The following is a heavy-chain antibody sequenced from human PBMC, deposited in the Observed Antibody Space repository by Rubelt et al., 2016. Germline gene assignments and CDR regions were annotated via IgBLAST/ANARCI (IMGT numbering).Heavy chain of an antibody. CDR2: ISSTSSYT. CDR1: GFTFSNYT. V-gene: IGHV3-21*01. CDR3: ATTLHDFGDDDAVN. D-gene: IGHD4-17*01. Sequence: GGGLVKPGGSLRLPCAASGFTFSNYTMTWVLQAPGKGLEWVSSISSTSSYTYYASSVNGRFNISRDNAKNSLYLQMNSLRDDDTAVDYCATTLHDFGDDDAVNWGQGTQVTVSS. J-gene: IGHJ4*02.